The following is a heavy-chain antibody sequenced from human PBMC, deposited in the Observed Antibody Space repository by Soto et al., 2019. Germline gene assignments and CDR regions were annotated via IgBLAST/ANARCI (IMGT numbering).Heavy chain of an antibody. Sequence: SVKVSCKVSISTFSSYAISWVRQAPGQGLEWMGGIIPIFGTANYAQKFQGRVTITADESTSTAYMELSSLRSEDTAVYYCARAPGIAVAGTFDYWGQGTLVTVSS. CDR2: IIPIFGTA. CDR1: ISTFSSYA. CDR3: ARAPGIAVAGTFDY. J-gene: IGHJ4*02. V-gene: IGHV1-69*13. D-gene: IGHD6-19*01.